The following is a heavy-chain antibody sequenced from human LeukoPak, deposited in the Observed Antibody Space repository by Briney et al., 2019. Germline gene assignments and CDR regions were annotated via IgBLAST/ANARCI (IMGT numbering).Heavy chain of an antibody. J-gene: IGHJ3*02. CDR2: ISSSGTTT. CDR3: ARMYFQLLVLGFDASDI. D-gene: IGHD2/OR15-2a*01. CDR1: GFTFSSYS. V-gene: IGHV3-48*02. Sequence: PGGSLRLSCAASGFTFSSYSMNWVRQAPGKGLEWVSYISSSGTTTYYADSVKGRFTISRDNAKNSLSLQMNSLRDDDTAVYYCARMYFQLLVLGFDASDIWGQGTMVTVSS.